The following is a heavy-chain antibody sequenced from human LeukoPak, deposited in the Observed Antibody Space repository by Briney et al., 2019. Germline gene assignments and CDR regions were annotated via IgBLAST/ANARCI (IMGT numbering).Heavy chain of an antibody. V-gene: IGHV1-69*05. CDR2: IIPIFGTA. CDR1: GGTFSSYA. J-gene: IGHJ4*02. Sequence: EASVKVSCKASGGTFSSYAISWVRQAPGQGLEWMGGIIPIFGTANYAQKFQGRVTITTDESTSTAYMELSSLRSEDTAVYYCAREGLVGATEYWGQGTLVTVSS. CDR3: AREGLVGATEY. D-gene: IGHD1-26*01.